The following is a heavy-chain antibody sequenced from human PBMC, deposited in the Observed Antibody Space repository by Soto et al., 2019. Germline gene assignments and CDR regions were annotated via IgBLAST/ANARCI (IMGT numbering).Heavy chain of an antibody. V-gene: IGHV4-31*03. Sequence: SETLSLTCTVSGGSINSGGYYWSWIRQHPGKGLEWIGYIYYSGSTYYNPSLKSRVTISIDTSKNQFSLKLSSVTAADTAVYYCARDVVVPAAMRDYYYYYGMDVWGQGTTVTVSS. CDR2: IYYSGST. J-gene: IGHJ6*02. CDR3: ARDVVVPAAMRDYYYYYGMDV. D-gene: IGHD2-2*01. CDR1: GGSINSGGYY.